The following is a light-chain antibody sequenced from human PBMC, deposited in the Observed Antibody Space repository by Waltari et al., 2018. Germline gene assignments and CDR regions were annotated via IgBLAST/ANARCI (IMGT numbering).Light chain of an antibody. J-gene: IGLJ1*01. CDR1: ALPKKQ. V-gene: IGLV3-25*02. CDR2: KGS. CDR3: QSADSSGNTYV. Sequence: SYELTQPPSVSVSPGQTARSASSGDALPKKQADGYQQKPGQAPVVVIYKGSERHSGIPARFSGSSSGTTVTLTISGVQAEDEADYYCQSADSSGNTYVFGIGTKVTVL.